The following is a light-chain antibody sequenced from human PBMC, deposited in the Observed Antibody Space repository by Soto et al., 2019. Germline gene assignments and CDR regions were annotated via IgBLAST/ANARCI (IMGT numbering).Light chain of an antibody. J-gene: IGLJ2*01. CDR2: ENN. CDR1: SSNIGNNY. V-gene: IGLV1-51*02. Sequence: QPVLTQPPSVSAAPGQKVTISCCGSSSNIGNNYVSWYQQLPGTAPKLLIYENNKRPSGIPDRFSGSKSGTSATLGITGLQTGDEADYYCGTWASSLSAVVFGGGTKLTVL. CDR3: GTWASSLSAVV.